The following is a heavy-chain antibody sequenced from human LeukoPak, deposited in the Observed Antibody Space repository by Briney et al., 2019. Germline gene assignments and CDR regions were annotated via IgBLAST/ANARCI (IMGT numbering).Heavy chain of an antibody. D-gene: IGHD2-15*01. J-gene: IGHJ4*02. V-gene: IGHV1-2*02. CDR2: INPNSGGT. Sequence: ASVKVSCKASGYTFTGYYMHWVRQAPGQGLECMGWINPNSGGTNYAQKFQGRVTMTRDTSISTAYMELSRLRSDDTAVYYCARDRGRYCSGGSCYGIGDYWGQGTLVTVSS. CDR3: ARDRGRYCSGGSCYGIGDY. CDR1: GYTFTGYY.